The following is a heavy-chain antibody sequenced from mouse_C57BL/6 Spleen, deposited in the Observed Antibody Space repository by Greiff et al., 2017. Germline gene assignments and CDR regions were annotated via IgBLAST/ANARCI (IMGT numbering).Heavy chain of an antibody. J-gene: IGHJ3*01. CDR3: TQGIYYDYDGAWFAY. CDR2: LDPENGDT. D-gene: IGHD2-4*01. Sequence: VQLQQSGAELVRPGASVKLSCTASGFNIKDDYMHWVKQRPEQGLEWIGWLDPENGDTEYASKVQGKATITADTSSNTAYLQLSSLTSEDTAVYYCTQGIYYDYDGAWFAYWGQGTLVTVSA. V-gene: IGHV14-4*01. CDR1: GFNIKDDY.